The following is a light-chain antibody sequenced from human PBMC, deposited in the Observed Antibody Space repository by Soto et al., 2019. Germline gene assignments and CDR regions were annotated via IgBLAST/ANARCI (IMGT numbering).Light chain of an antibody. Sequence: EIVLTQSPGTLSLSPGQRATLSCRASQSVSSSSLAWYQQRPGQAPRLLIYSASRRATGIPDRFSGSGSGTDFTLTISRLEPEDFAVYYCQHYGASPKYTFGQGTKLEIK. CDR2: SAS. J-gene: IGKJ2*01. V-gene: IGKV3-20*01. CDR3: QHYGASPKYT. CDR1: QSVSSSS.